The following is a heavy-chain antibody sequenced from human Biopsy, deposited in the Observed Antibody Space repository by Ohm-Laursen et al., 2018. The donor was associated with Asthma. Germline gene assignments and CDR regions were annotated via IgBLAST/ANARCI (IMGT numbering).Heavy chain of an antibody. J-gene: IGHJ6*02. CDR2: ISVYNGNT. CDR1: GYTFNSAG. D-gene: IGHD3/OR15-3a*01. CDR3: AGAVDFPPYYGLNV. Sequence: ATVKISCKTSGYTFNSAGITWVRQAPGQGLEWMGWISVYNGNTKVAQKLQDRVTMITDTSTSTAYMELRSLRSDDTAVYFCAGAVDFPPYYGLNVWGQGTTVTVS. V-gene: IGHV1-18*01.